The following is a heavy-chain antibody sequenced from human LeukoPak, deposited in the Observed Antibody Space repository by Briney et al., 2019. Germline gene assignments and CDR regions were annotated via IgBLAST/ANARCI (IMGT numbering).Heavy chain of an antibody. Sequence: PGGSLRLSCAASGFTFSSYAMHWVRQAPGKGLEWVAVISYDGSNRYYADSVKGRFTISRDNSKNTLYLQMNSLRAEDTAVYYCARGPYSGYDGDYYYYYGMDVWGQGTTVTVSS. CDR3: ARGPYSGYDGDYYYYYGMDV. D-gene: IGHD5-12*01. V-gene: IGHV3-30-3*01. J-gene: IGHJ6*02. CDR2: ISYDGSNR. CDR1: GFTFSSYA.